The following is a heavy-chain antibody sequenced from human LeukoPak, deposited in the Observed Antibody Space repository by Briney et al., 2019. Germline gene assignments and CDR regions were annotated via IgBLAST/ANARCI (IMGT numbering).Heavy chain of an antibody. J-gene: IGHJ4*02. Sequence: GGSLRLSCAASGFTFSSYAMHWVRQAPGKGLEWVAVISYDGSNKYYADSVKGRFTISRDNSKNTLYLQMNSLRAEDTAVYYCAKPYSSSFNYFDYWGQGTLVTVSS. CDR2: ISYDGSNK. CDR1: GFTFSSYA. D-gene: IGHD6-6*01. V-gene: IGHV3-30-3*02. CDR3: AKPYSSSFNYFDY.